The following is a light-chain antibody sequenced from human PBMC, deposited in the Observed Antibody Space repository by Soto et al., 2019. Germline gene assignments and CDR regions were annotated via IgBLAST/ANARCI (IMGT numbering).Light chain of an antibody. V-gene: IGLV2-8*01. CDR3: SSYAGSPVV. CDR1: SSDVGGYDY. Sequence: QSVLTQPPSASGSPGQSVTISCTGTSSDVGGYDYVSWYLQSPGKAPKLIIYEVSKRPSGVPDRFSGSKSGNTASLTVSGLQVGDEGHYYCSSYAGSPVVFGGGTQLTVL. CDR2: EVS. J-gene: IGLJ2*01.